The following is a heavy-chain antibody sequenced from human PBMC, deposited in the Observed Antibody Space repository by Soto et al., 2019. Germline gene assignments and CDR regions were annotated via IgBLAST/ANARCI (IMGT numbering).Heavy chain of an antibody. V-gene: IGHV1-69*14. D-gene: IGHD5-12*01. CDR3: ARDLGSGYDPGDY. CDR2: IIPIFGTT. J-gene: IGHJ4*02. Sequence: QVPLVQSGAEVKKPGSSVKVSCKTSGDIFSGYSISWVRQAPGQGLEWMGGIIPIFGTTNYAQRFHGRVTSTADKSTSTVYMELYSLKSEDTAVYYCARDLGSGYDPGDYWGQGTLVTVSS. CDR1: GDIFSGYS.